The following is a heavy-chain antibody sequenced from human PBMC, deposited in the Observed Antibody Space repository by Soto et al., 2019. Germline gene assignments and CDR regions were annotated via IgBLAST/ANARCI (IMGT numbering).Heavy chain of an antibody. CDR1: GGTFSSYA. D-gene: IGHD3-22*01. CDR3: ARGLHYYDSSGYSFDYFDY. V-gene: IGHV1-69*01. Sequence: QVQLVQSGAEVKKPGSSVKVSCKASGGTFSSYAISWVRQAPGQGLEWMGGIIPIFGTANYAQKFQGRVTITADESTSTAYMELSSLRSEDTAVYYCARGLHYYDSSGYSFDYFDYWGQGTLVTVSS. CDR2: IIPIFGTA. J-gene: IGHJ4*02.